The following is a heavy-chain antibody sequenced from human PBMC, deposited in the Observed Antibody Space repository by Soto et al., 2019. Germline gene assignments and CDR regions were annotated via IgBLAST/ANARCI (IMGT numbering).Heavy chain of an antibody. Sequence: SVKVSCKASGGTFSSYTISWVRQAPGQGLEWMGRIIPILGIANYAQKFQGRVTITADKSTSTAYMELSSLRSEDTAVYYCARTNYYGSGNVDDWGQGTLVTVSS. J-gene: IGHJ4*02. D-gene: IGHD3-10*01. CDR3: ARTNYYGSGNVDD. CDR1: GGTFSSYT. CDR2: IIPILGIA. V-gene: IGHV1-69*02.